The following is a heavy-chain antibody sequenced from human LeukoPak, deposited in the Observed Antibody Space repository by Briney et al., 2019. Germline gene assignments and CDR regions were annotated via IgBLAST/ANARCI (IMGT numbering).Heavy chain of an antibody. CDR2: IYSGGST. J-gene: IGHJ4*02. V-gene: IGHV3-53*01. D-gene: IGHD5-24*01. CDR1: GFTVSSSY. CDR3: AQGDGYNYFNY. Sequence: PGGSLRLPCAASGFTVSSSYMSWVRQAPGKGLEWVSVIYSGGSTYYADSVKGRFTISRDNSKNTLYLQMNSLRAEDTAVYYCAQGDGYNYFNYWGQGTLVTVSS.